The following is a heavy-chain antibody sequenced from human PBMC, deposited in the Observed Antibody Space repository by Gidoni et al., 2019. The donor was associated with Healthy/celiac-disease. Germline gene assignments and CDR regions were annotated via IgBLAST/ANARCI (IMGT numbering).Heavy chain of an antibody. Sequence: EVQLLESGGGLVQPGGSLRLSCAASGFTFSRYAMSWVRQAPGKGLEWVSAISGSGGSTYYADSVKGRFTISRDNSKNTLYLQMNSLRAEDTAVYYCAKPLTGYYYYGMDVWGQGTTVTVSS. CDR2: ISGSGGST. D-gene: IGHD3-16*01. CDR3: AKPLTGYYYYGMDV. J-gene: IGHJ6*02. V-gene: IGHV3-23*01. CDR1: GFTFSRYA.